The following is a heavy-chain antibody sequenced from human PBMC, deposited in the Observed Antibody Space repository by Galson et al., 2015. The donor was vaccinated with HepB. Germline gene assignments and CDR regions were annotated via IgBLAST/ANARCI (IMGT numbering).Heavy chain of an antibody. J-gene: IGHJ4*02. CDR1: GYTLTELS. V-gene: IGHV1-24*01. D-gene: IGHD3-9*01. Sequence: SVKVSCKVSGYTLTELSMHWVRQAPGKGLEWMGGFDPDDGETIYAQKFQGRVTMTEDTSTDTAYMELSSLRSEDTAVYYCATGRARYDILTGNYWAHWGQGTLVTVSS. CDR2: FDPDDGET. CDR3: ATGRARYDILTGNYWAH.